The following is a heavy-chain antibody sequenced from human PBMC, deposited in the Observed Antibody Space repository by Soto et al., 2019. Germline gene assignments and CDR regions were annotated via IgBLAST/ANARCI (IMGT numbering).Heavy chain of an antibody. CDR2: IKQDGSEK. J-gene: IGHJ3*02. Sequence: GGSLRLSCAASGFTFSSYWMSWVRQAPGKGLEWVANIKQDGSEKYYVDSVKGRFTISRDNAKNSLYLQMNSLRAEDTAVYYCARDSAYSGYDWGLFILESFDIWGQGTMVTVSS. CDR1: GFTFSSYW. CDR3: ARDSAYSGYDWGLFILESFDI. D-gene: IGHD5-12*01. V-gene: IGHV3-7*01.